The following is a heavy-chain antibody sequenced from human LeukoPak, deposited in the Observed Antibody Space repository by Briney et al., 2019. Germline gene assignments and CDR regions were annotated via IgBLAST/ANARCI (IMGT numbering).Heavy chain of an antibody. CDR2: LKQDGSEK. CDR3: ARRGHYYDSSGYYYDY. V-gene: IGHV3-7*03. Sequence: GGTLRLSCAASGFTYSRYWMSWVRQAPGKGLEGVANLKQDGSEKYYVDSVKGRFNISRDNAKNSLYLQMNSLRAEDTALYHCARRGHYYDSSGYYYDYWGQGTLVTVSS. CDR1: GFTYSRYW. D-gene: IGHD3-22*01. J-gene: IGHJ4*02.